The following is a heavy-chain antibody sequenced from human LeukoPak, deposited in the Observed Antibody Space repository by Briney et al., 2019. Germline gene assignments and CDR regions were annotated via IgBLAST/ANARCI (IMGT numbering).Heavy chain of an antibody. CDR3: ARDQNSSGWYDY. CDR1: VYTFTSYY. Sequence: SVKVSCKASVYTFTSYYMHWVRHAPRQGLEWMGIINPSGGSTSYAQKFQGRVTMTRDTSTSTVYMELSSLRSEDTAVYYCARDQNSSGWYDYWGQGTLVTVSS. D-gene: IGHD6-19*01. V-gene: IGHV1-46*01. CDR2: INPSGGST. J-gene: IGHJ4*02.